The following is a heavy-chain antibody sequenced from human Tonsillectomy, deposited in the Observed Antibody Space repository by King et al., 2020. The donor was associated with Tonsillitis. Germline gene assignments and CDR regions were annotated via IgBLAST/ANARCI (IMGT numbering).Heavy chain of an antibody. Sequence: VQLVQSGAEVKKPGESLKISCKGSGYSFTTYWIGWVRQMPGKGLEWMGIIYPGDSDTRYSPSFQGQVTISADKSITTAYLQGSSRKGPSTAMYYCARRSDPSAVAAKVGFDYWGQGALVTVSS. CDR3: ARRSDPSAVAAKVGFDY. CDR2: IYPGDSDT. V-gene: IGHV5-51*01. CDR1: GYSFTTYW. J-gene: IGHJ4*02. D-gene: IGHD6-19*01.